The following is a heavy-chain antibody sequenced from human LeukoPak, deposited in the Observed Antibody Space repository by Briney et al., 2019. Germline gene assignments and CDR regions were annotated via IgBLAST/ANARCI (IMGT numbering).Heavy chain of an antibody. J-gene: IGHJ4*02. D-gene: IGHD2-2*01. CDR3: ARAMCSSTISHGRNDY. CDR2: ISADNGKT. V-gene: IGHV1-18*04. Sequence: GASVKVSCKASGYTFTSYGISWVRQAPGQGLEWMGWISADNGKTNYAQKLQGRVTMTTDTSTTTAYMELRSLRSDDTAVYYCARAMCSSTISHGRNDYWGQGTLVTVSS. CDR1: GYTFTSYG.